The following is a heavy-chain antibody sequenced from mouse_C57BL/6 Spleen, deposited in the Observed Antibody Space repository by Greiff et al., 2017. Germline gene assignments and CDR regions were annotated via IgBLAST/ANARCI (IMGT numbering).Heavy chain of an antibody. Sequence: QVPLPQSGAELVKPGASVKLSCQAFCYTFTESTLTRVKTRSGPGLSGIGWFYPGSGSIKYNEKFKDKATLTADKSSSTVYMELSRLTSEDSAVYFCARHGGRYFDYWGQGTTLTVSS. CDR3: ARHGGRYFDY. V-gene: IGHV1-62-2*01. CDR2: FYPGSGSI. CDR1: CYTFTEST. D-gene: IGHD1-1*01. J-gene: IGHJ2*01.